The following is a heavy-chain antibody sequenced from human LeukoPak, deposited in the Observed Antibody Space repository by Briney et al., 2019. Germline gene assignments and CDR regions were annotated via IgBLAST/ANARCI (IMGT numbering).Heavy chain of an antibody. V-gene: IGHV3-7*03. CDR3: ARDANYYGSGSADY. CDR2: IKQDGSEK. Sequence: GGSLRLSCAASGFTFSSYSMNWVRQAPGKGLEWVANIKQDGSEKYYVDSVKGRFTISRDNAKNSLYLQMNSLRAEDTAVYYCARDANYYGSGSADYWGQGTLVAVSS. J-gene: IGHJ4*02. CDR1: GFTFSSYS. D-gene: IGHD3-10*01.